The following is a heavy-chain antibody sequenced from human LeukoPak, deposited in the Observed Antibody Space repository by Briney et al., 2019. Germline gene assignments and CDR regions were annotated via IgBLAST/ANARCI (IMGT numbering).Heavy chain of an antibody. V-gene: IGHV3-74*01. CDR1: GFTFSSYS. CDR3: ARVQRAAAAIPGGSYNWFDP. CDR2: INSDGSST. Sequence: GGSLRLSCAASGFTFSSYSMNWVRQAPGKGLVWVSRINSDGSSTSHADSVKGRFTISRDNAKNTLYLQMNSLRAEDTAVYYCARVQRAAAAIPGGSYNWFDPWGQGTLVTVSS. D-gene: IGHD6-13*01. J-gene: IGHJ5*02.